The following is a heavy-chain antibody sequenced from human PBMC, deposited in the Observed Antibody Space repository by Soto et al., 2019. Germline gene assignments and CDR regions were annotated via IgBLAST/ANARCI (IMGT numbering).Heavy chain of an antibody. D-gene: IGHD6-13*01. J-gene: IGHJ4*02. CDR3: ARVQAAAFLNYFDY. CDR1: GYTFTSYG. Sequence: APVKVSCKASGYTFTSYGISWVRQAPGQGLEWMGWISAYNGNTNYAQKLQGRVTMTTDTSTSTAYMELRSLRSDDTAVYYCARVQAAAFLNYFDYWGQGTLVTVSS. CDR2: ISAYNGNT. V-gene: IGHV1-18*01.